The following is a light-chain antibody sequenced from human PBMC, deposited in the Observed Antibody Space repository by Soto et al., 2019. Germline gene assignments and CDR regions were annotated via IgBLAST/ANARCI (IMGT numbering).Light chain of an antibody. V-gene: IGLV2-8*01. CDR1: SSDVGGYNY. CDR2: EVS. J-gene: IGLJ2*01. CDR3: SSYAGSSVV. Sequence: QSALTQPPSASGSPGQSVTISCTGSSSDVGGYNYVSWYQEHPGKPPKVMIYEVSKRPSGVPDRFSGSKSGNTASLTVSGLQAEDEADYYCSSYAGSSVVFGGGTKLTVL.